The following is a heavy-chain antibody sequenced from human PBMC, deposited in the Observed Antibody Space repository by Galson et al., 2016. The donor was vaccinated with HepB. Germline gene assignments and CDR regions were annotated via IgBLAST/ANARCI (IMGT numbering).Heavy chain of an antibody. V-gene: IGHV3-33*01. CDR1: GFTFSNYG. CDR3: ARAHYGCLPLDY. Sequence: SLRLSCAASGFTFSNYGFHWARHTPAKGLEWVAFIYSDGSKIYYGNSVKGRFTISRDNSKHTVYLEMNSLRAEDTAVYYCARAHYGCLPLDYWGQGTLVTVSA. D-gene: IGHD4-17*01. CDR2: IYSDGSKI. J-gene: IGHJ4*02.